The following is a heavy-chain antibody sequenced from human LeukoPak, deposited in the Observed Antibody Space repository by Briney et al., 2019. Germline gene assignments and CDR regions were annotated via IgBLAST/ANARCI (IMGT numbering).Heavy chain of an antibody. CDR1: GGSFSGYY. CDR2: IYYRGGT. V-gene: IGHV4-34*01. CDR3: ARGNYDILTGDRKDFDY. Sequence: PSETLSLTCAVYGGSFSGYYWGWIRQPPGKGLEWIGNIYYRGGTYYNPSLESRVTISVDTSKNQFSLKVNSVTAADTAVYYCARGNYDILTGDRKDFDYWGQGTLVTVSS. J-gene: IGHJ4*02. D-gene: IGHD3-9*01.